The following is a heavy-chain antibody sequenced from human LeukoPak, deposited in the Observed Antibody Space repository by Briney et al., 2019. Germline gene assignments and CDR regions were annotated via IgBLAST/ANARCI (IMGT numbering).Heavy chain of an antibody. CDR1: GFTFSSYS. CDR3: ARVTGGYSYGGPIDY. CDR2: ISYDGSNK. Sequence: GGSLRLSCAASGFTFSSYSMNWVRQAPGKGLEWVAVISYDGSNKYYADSVKGRFTISRDNSKNTLYLQMNSLRAEDTAVYYCARVTGGYSYGGPIDYWGQGTLVTVSS. D-gene: IGHD5-18*01. V-gene: IGHV3-30*03. J-gene: IGHJ4*02.